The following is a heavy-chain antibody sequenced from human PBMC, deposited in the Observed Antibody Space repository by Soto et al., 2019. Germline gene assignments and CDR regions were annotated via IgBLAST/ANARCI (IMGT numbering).Heavy chain of an antibody. CDR1: GSTFNNFF. Sequence: QVVLLQSAAEVKEPGSSMEVSCQVSGSTFNNFFFSWVREAPGRAPGWMGGIVVDSNTAEYSQRFQDRVTITADTSTDTLYMELGSLTFEDTAVYYCARAIKRWEVNYYFDFWGQGTLVTVSS. CDR3: ARAIKRWEVNYYFDF. J-gene: IGHJ4*02. D-gene: IGHD1-26*01. V-gene: IGHV1-69*06. CDR2: IVVDSNTA.